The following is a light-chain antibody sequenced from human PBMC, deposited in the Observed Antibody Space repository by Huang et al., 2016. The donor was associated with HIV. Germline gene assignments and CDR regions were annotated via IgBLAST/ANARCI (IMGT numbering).Light chain of an antibody. CDR3: QQYNNYPRT. V-gene: IGKV1-5*03. J-gene: IGKJ2*01. CDR2: KAS. CDR1: QNINRW. Sequence: DIQMTQFPSSLSASVGDRFTISCRASQNINRWLAWYQQKPGKAPKVLIYKASSLESGVPSRFSGSGSGTEFTLTISSLQPDDSAIYYCQQYNNYPRTFGQGTKLEIK.